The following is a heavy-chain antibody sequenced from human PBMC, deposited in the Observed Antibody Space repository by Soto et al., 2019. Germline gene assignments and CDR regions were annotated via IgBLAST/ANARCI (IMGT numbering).Heavy chain of an antibody. CDR2: ISWDGGST. J-gene: IGHJ4*02. CDR3: AKDGNSGSYYLFDY. V-gene: IGHV3-43*01. D-gene: IGHD1-26*01. Sequence: EVQLVESGGVVVQPGGSLRLSCAASGFTFDDYTMHWVRQAPGKGLEWVSLISWDGGSTYYADSVKGRFTISRDNSKNFMSLQMNSLRTEDTALYYCAKDGNSGSYYLFDYWGQGTLVTVSS. CDR1: GFTFDDYT.